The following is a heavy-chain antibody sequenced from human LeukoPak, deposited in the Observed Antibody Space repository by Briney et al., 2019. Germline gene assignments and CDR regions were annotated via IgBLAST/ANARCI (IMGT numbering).Heavy chain of an antibody. J-gene: IGHJ5*02. Sequence: SETLSLTCAVYGGSFSGYYWSWIRQPPGKGLEWIGEINHSGSTNYNPSLKSRVTISVDTSKNQFSLKLSSVTAADTAVYYCARLWGWNLYNWFDPWGQGTLVTVSS. D-gene: IGHD1-1*01. CDR3: ARLWGWNLYNWFDP. V-gene: IGHV4-34*01. CDR2: INHSGST. CDR1: GGSFSGYY.